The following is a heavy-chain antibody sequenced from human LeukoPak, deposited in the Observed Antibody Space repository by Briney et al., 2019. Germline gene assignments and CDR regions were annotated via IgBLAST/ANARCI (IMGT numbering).Heavy chain of an antibody. CDR2: INPSGGST. Sequence: SXXVSCKASGYTFTSYYMHWVRQAPGQGLEWMGIINPSGGSTSYAQKFQGRVTMTRDTSISTAYMELSRLRSDDTAVYYCARGSIFGVVPFDYWGQGTLVTVSS. J-gene: IGHJ4*02. V-gene: IGHV1-46*01. CDR3: ARGSIFGVVPFDY. D-gene: IGHD3-3*01. CDR1: GYTFTSYY.